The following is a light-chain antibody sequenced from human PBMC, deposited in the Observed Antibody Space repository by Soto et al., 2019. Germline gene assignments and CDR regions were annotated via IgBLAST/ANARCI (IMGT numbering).Light chain of an antibody. CDR2: KGS. CDR1: NSDVGSYNL. V-gene: IGLV2-23*01. CDR3: CSYAGSITFYV. Sequence: QSVLTPPASLSGSPGQSITISCAGTNSDVGSYNLVSWYQQHPGKAPKLVIYKGSERPSGVSNRFSGSKSGNTASLTISGLQAEDEADYYCCSYAGSITFYVFGTGTKVTVL. J-gene: IGLJ1*01.